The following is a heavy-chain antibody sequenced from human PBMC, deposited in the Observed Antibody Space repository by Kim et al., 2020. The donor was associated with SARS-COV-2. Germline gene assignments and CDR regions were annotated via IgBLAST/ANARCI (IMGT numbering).Heavy chain of an antibody. CDR3: ARDLGVDIVVVPAATFVSPFDI. CDR1: GYTFTSYY. V-gene: IGHV1-46*01. D-gene: IGHD2-2*03. CDR2: INPSGGST. J-gene: IGHJ3*02. Sequence: ASVKVSCKASGYTFTSYYMHWVRQAPGQGLEWMGIINPSGGSTSYAQKFQGRVTMTRDTSTSTVYMELSSLRSEDTAVYYCARDLGVDIVVVPAATFVSPFDIWGQGTMVTVSS.